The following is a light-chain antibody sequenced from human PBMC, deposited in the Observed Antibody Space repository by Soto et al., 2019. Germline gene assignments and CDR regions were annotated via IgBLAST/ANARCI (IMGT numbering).Light chain of an antibody. J-gene: IGLJ2*01. Sequence: QSALTQPASVSGSPGQSITISCTGTSSDVGGYIYVSWYQHHPGKAPKLMISEVSNRPSGVAYRFSGSKSGNTASLTISGLQAEDEADYYCSSYSDSSTPVVFGGGTKLTVL. CDR1: SSDVGGYIY. CDR3: SSYSDSSTPVV. V-gene: IGLV2-14*01. CDR2: EVS.